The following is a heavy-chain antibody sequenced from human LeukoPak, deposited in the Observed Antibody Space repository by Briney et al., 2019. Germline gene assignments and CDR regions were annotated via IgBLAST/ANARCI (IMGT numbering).Heavy chain of an antibody. CDR1: GYTFSDYY. CDR3: ARVGVPQYAFDI. J-gene: IGHJ3*02. CDR2: ISSSSSYT. V-gene: IGHV3-11*06. D-gene: IGHD2-2*01. Sequence: GGSLRLSWAASGYTFSDYYVSWIRQAPGKGLELVSYISSSSSYTNYADSVKGRFTISRDNAKNSLYLQMNSLRAEDTAVYSCARVGVPQYAFDIWGQGTWVTVSS.